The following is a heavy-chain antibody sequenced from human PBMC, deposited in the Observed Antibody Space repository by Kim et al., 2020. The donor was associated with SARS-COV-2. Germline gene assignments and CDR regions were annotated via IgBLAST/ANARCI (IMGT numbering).Heavy chain of an antibody. V-gene: IGHV4-39*01. CDR2: IYYSGST. J-gene: IGHJ4*02. CDR3: ARHEGYGHKFDY. D-gene: IGHD5-18*01. Sequence: SETLSLTCTVSGGSISSSSYYWGWIRQPPGKGLEWIGSIYYSGSTYYNPSLKSRVTISVDTSKNQFSLKLSSVTAADTAVYYCARHEGYGHKFDYWGQGTLVTVSS. CDR1: GGSISSSSYY.